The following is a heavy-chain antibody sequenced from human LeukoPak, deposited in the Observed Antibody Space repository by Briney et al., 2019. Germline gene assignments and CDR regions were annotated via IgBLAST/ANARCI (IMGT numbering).Heavy chain of an antibody. CDR2: VSATGSST. CDR1: GFTFSTYA. J-gene: IGHJ6*03. Sequence: GSLRLSCAASGFTFSTYAMTWVRQAPGKGLEWVSTVSATGSSTYYADSVKGRFTISRDNSKSTLYLQMNSLRAEDTAVYYCARNHYYYYMDVWGKGTTVTVSS. CDR3: ARNHYYYYMDV. V-gene: IGHV3-23*01.